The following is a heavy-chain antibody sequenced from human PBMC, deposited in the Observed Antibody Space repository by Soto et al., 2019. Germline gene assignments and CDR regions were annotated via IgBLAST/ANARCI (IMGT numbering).Heavy chain of an antibody. CDR3: ARDFKTGTGGDYYYYYGMDV. J-gene: IGHJ6*02. D-gene: IGHD2-8*02. CDR1: GFTFSSYA. CDR2: ISYDGSNK. V-gene: IGHV3-30-3*01. Sequence: GGSLRLSYAASGFTFSSYAMHWVRQAPGKGLEWVAVISYDGSNKYYADSVKGRFTISRDNSKNTLYLQMNSLRAEDTAVYYCARDFKTGTGGDYYYYYGMDVWGQGTTVTVSS.